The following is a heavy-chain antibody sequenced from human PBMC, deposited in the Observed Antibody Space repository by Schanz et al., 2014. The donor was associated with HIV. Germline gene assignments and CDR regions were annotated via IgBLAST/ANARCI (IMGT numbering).Heavy chain of an antibody. Sequence: EVQLVESGGGVVQPGRSLRLSCAVSGLIFRTYDMNWVRQAPGKGLEWVSSISSGGDYIYHADSVRGRFTISRDNSKNTLYLQMNSLRAEDTAVYYCAKGGSYYDFWSGYSYYFDDWGQGTLVTVSS. CDR3: AKGGSYYDFWSGYSYYFDD. D-gene: IGHD3-3*01. J-gene: IGHJ4*02. CDR1: GLIFRTYD. V-gene: IGHV3-21*01. CDR2: ISSGGDYI.